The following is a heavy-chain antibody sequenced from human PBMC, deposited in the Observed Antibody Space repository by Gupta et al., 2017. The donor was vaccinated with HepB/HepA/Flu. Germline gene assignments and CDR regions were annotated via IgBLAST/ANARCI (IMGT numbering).Heavy chain of an antibody. J-gene: IGHJ2*01. V-gene: IGHV3-7*01. CDR1: GFIFSRFW. CDR3: ARPALRRLEWSSITDWHFDF. Sequence: EVQLVESGGGLVQPGGSLRLHCVGSGFIFSRFWISWVRQAPGKGPEWVATIKEDGSEEYYVDSVKGRLSNSRDNAENSLFLQFNSPRVDDTAVYYCARPALRRLEWSSITDWHFDFWGRGALVTVSS. D-gene: IGHD3-3*01. CDR2: IKEDGSEE.